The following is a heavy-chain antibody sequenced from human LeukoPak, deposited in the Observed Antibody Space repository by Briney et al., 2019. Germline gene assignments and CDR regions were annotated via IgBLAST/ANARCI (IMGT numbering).Heavy chain of an antibody. Sequence: ASVKVSCKASGYTFTSYYMHWVRQAPGQGLEWMGIINPSGGSTSYAQKFQGRVTMTRDTSTSTVYMEPSSLRSEDTAVYYCATTGYSSSWYQDITDYWGQGTLVTVSS. CDR1: GYTFTSYY. V-gene: IGHV1-46*01. J-gene: IGHJ4*02. CDR3: ATTGYSSSWYQDITDY. CDR2: INPSGGST. D-gene: IGHD6-13*01.